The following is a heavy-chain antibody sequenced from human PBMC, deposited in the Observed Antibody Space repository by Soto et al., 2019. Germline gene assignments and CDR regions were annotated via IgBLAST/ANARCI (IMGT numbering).Heavy chain of an antibody. D-gene: IGHD2-21*02. V-gene: IGHV3-30-3*01. CDR2: ISYDGSDK. J-gene: IGHJ4*02. CDR3: ARGGGFCGADCYKGGIDY. CDR1: GFTFSPYT. Sequence: QVQLVESGGGVGQPGRSLRLSCAASGFTFSPYTMHWVRQTPGKGLEWVAVISYDGSDKNYAESVRGRFTISRDNSKKTLFLQMNSLRAEGTGLYYCARGGGFCGADCYKGGIDYWGQGALVTVSS.